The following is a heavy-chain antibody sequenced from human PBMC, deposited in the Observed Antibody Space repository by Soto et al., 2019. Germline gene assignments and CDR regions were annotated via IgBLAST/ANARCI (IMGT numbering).Heavy chain of an antibody. J-gene: IGHJ6*02. V-gene: IGHV3-23*01. D-gene: IGHD3-10*01. CDR1: GFTFSSYA. Sequence: GGSLRLSCAASGFTFSSYAMSWVRQAPGKGLEWVSAISGSGGSTYYADSVKGRFTISRDNSKNTLYLQMNSLRAEDTAVYYCAKDLLWFGELLSLYYYGMDVWGQGTTVTVSS. CDR3: AKDLLWFGELLSLYYYGMDV. CDR2: ISGSGGST.